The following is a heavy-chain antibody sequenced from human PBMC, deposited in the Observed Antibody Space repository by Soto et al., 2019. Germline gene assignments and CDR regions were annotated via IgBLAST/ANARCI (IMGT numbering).Heavy chain of an antibody. CDR2: IYSVGSGAST. V-gene: IGHV3-53*01. D-gene: IGHD3-3*01. J-gene: IGHJ4*02. CDR3: TKGRYLEWFLSGGGEES. Sequence: PGGSLRLSCAASGFSVSSNYMSWVRQAPGKGLEWVSVIYSVGSGASTYYVDSVKGRFTISRDNSKNTLYLQMDSLRAEDTAVYYCTKGRYLEWFLSGGGEESWGRGSLVTVSS. CDR1: GFSVSSNY.